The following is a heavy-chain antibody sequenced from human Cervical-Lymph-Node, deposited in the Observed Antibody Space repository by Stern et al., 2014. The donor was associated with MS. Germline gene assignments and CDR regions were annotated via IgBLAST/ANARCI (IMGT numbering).Heavy chain of an antibody. Sequence: VQLVESGGGVVQTGRSLRLSCAASGFTFSSYGMHWVRQAPGKGLEWVAVISYDGSNKYYADSVKGRFTISRDNSKNTLYLQMNSLRAEDTAVYYCAKVGSIAVAGTGFDYWGQGTLVTVSS. CDR1: GFTFSSYG. V-gene: IGHV3-30*18. CDR2: ISYDGSNK. CDR3: AKVGSIAVAGTGFDY. D-gene: IGHD6-19*01. J-gene: IGHJ4*02.